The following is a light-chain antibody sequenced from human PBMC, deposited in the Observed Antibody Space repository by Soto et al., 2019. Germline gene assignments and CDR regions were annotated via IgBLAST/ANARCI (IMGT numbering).Light chain of an antibody. Sequence: QLVLTQSSSASASLGSSVKLTCTLSSGHSSYIIAWHHQQPGKAPRFLMKVEETGSYTRGRGVPDRFSGSSSGADRYLSISSLKSEDEADYYYETSDSDTKVFGGGTKLTVL. V-gene: IGLV4-60*03. J-gene: IGLJ3*02. CDR2: VEETGSY. CDR1: SGHSSYI. CDR3: ETSDSDTKV.